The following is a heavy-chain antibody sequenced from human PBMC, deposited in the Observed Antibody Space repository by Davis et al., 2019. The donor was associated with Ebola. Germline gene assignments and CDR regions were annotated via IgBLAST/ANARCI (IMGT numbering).Heavy chain of an antibody. CDR2: MNPNSGNT. V-gene: IGHV1-8*01. CDR3: ARDPSNYYDSSGYWVY. J-gene: IGHJ4*02. Sequence: AASVKVSCKASGYTFTSYDINWVRQATGQGLEWMGWMNPNSGNTGYAQKFQGRVTMTRNTSISTAYMELSSLRSEDTAVYYCARDPSNYYDSSGYWVYWGQGTLVTVSS. D-gene: IGHD3-22*01. CDR1: GYTFTSYD.